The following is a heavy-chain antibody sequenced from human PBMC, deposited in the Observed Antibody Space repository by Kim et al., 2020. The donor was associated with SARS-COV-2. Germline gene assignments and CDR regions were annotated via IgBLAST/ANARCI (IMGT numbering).Heavy chain of an antibody. V-gene: IGHV3-23*01. CDR3: TKALYGGNF. J-gene: IGHJ4*02. CDR2: GGNT. Sequence: GGNTTYPDSVKGRFPVSRDNSKNMLYLQMNSLRAEDTAVYYCTKALYGGNFWGQGTLVTVSS. D-gene: IGHD3-16*02.